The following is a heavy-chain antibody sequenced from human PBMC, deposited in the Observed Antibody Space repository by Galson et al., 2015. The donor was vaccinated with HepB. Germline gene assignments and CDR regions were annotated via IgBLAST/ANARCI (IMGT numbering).Heavy chain of an antibody. J-gene: IGHJ6*02. V-gene: IGHV3-23*01. CDR2: ISGSGGST. D-gene: IGHD3-22*01. CDR1: GFTFSSYA. Sequence: SLRLSCAASGFTFSSYAMSWVRQAPGKGLEWVSAISGSGGSTYYADSVKGRFTISRDNSKNTLYLQMNSLRAEDTAVYYCAKRHYYDSSGYHYYYGMDVWGQGTTVTVSS. CDR3: AKRHYYDSSGYHYYYGMDV.